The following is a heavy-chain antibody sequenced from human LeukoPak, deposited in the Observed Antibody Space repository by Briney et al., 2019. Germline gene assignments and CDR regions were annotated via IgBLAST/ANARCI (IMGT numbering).Heavy chain of an antibody. Sequence: GGSLRLSCAVSGFNFNTYSMNWVRQAPGKGPEWVSSTSSISNYIYYAESLKGRFAVSRDNAKNSLYLQMNSLRADDTAVYYCARAGDILLVSYFHFYGMDVWGQGTTVIVSS. CDR3: ARAGDILLVSYFHFYGMDV. D-gene: IGHD7-27*01. CDR2: TSSISNYI. CDR1: GFNFNTYS. J-gene: IGHJ6*02. V-gene: IGHV3-21*01.